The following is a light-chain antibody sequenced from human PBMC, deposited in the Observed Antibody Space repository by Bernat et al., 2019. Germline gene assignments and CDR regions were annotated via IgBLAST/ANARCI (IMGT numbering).Light chain of an antibody. J-gene: IGKJ2*01. CDR3: HKSYTTPYT. Sequence: DIQMTQSPSSLSASVGDRINVTCRASQTIYTYFYWYQQKPGMAPKLLIYRASSLQVGFPARFSGSGAGTDFTLTIIGLQPEDFATYYCHKSYTTPYTVVQETEREI. CDR2: RAS. V-gene: IGKV1-39*01. CDR1: QTIYTY.